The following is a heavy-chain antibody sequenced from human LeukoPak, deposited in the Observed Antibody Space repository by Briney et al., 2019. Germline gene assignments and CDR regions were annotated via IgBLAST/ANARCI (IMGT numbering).Heavy chain of an antibody. J-gene: IGHJ4*02. Sequence: SETLSLTCAVYGGSLSGFFWTWIRQSPGKGLEWIGEINYSGNTNYNPSLKSRVSISIDTSKNQFSLKLSSVTVADTAVYYCARQRLEYSSSSDFDYWGQGTLVTVSS. CDR1: GGSLSGFF. V-gene: IGHV4-34*01. CDR3: ARQRLEYSSSSDFDY. CDR2: INYSGNT. D-gene: IGHD6-6*01.